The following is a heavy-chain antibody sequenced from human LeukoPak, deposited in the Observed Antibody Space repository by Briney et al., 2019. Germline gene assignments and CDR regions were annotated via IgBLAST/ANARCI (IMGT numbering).Heavy chain of an antibody. J-gene: IGHJ4*02. CDR2: IDPSDSHI. CDR1: VYSFTSNW. V-gene: IGHV5-10-1*01. D-gene: IGHD1-26*01. Sequence: GESLKISCNGSVYSFTSNWINWVRQMPGKGLEWMGRIDPSDSHINYSPSFQGHVTISVDKSISTAYLQWSSLRASDTAMYYSARQGRGSYRRDFDYWGQGTLVTVSS. CDR3: ARQGRGSYRRDFDY.